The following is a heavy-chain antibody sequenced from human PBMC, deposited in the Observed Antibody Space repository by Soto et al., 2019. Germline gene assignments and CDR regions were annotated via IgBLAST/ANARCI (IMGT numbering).Heavy chain of an antibody. J-gene: IGHJ4*02. CDR3: ARIRSHPSHFDY. D-gene: IGHD2-15*01. Sequence: SGPTLVNPTQTLAVTCTFSGFSLSTSGMCVSWIRQPPGKALEWLALIDWDDDKYYSTSLKTRLTISKDTSKNQVVLTMTNMDPVDTATYYCARIRSHPSHFDYRGQGTLVTVSS. V-gene: IGHV2-70*01. CDR2: IDWDDDK. CDR1: GFSLSTSGMC.